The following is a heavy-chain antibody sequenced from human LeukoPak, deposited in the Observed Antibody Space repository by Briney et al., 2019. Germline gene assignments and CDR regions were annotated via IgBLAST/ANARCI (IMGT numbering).Heavy chain of an antibody. CDR1: GFSISSGYY. V-gene: IGHV4-38-2*01. D-gene: IGHD2-2*01. J-gene: IGHJ3*02. Sequence: SETLSLTCAVSGFSISSGYYWGWIRQPPGKGLEWIGNIYHDGNTYYNPSLKSRHTVSVDKSQNQFSLTLSSVAAADTAVYFCARLTASRRAFDMWGQGTKVTVSS. CDR2: IYHDGNT. CDR3: ARLTASRRAFDM.